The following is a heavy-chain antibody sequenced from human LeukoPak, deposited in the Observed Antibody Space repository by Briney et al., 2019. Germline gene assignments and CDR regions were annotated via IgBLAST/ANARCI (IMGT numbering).Heavy chain of an antibody. CDR2: IYTSGST. Sequence: SETLSLTCTVSGGSISSGSYYWSWIRQPAGKGLEWIGRIYTSGSTNYNPSLKSRVTISVDTSKNQFSLKLSSVTAADTDVYYCARVGYCSSTSCYRGTRATVTNYMDVWGKGTTVTVSS. J-gene: IGHJ6*03. CDR1: GGSISSGSYY. CDR3: ARVGYCSSTSCYRGTRATVTNYMDV. V-gene: IGHV4-61*02. D-gene: IGHD2-2*02.